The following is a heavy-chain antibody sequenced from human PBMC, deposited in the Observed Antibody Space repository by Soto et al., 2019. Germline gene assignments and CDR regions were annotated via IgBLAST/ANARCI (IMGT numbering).Heavy chain of an antibody. CDR1: GFTFSSYA. D-gene: IGHD3-22*01. V-gene: IGHV3-30-3*01. CDR2: ISYDGSNK. CDR3: ARGPYYYDSSGYYYSHDAFDI. J-gene: IGHJ3*02. Sequence: PGGSLRLSCAASGFTFSSYAMHWVRQAPGKGLEWVAVISYDGSNKYYADSVKGRFTISRDNSKNTLYLQMNSLRAEDTAVYYCARGPYYYDSSGYYYSHDAFDIWGQGTMVTVSS.